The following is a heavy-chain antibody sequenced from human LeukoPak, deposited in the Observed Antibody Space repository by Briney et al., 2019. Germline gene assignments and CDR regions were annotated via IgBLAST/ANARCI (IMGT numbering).Heavy chain of an antibody. CDR2: IYYSGST. D-gene: IGHD3-10*01. Sequence: PSETLSLTCTVSGGSISSSSYCWGWIRQPPGKGLEWIGSIYYSGSTYYNPSLKSRVTISVDTSKNQFSLKLSSVTAADTAVYYCARDPPYYGFDYWGQGTLVTVSS. CDR1: GGSISSSSYC. V-gene: IGHV4-39*07. J-gene: IGHJ4*02. CDR3: ARDPPYYGFDY.